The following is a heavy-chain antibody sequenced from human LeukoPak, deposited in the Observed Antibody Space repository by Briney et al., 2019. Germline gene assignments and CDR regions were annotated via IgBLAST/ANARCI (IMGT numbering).Heavy chain of an antibody. V-gene: IGHV1-69*06. CDR2: IIPIFGTT. Sequence: SVKVSCKASGGTFSSYAISWVRQAPGQGLEWMGGIIPIFGTTIYAQKLQGRVTITADKSTSTAYMELGSLRSEDTAVYYCARAYPSSLYKGDYVHPYYLDYWGQGTLVTVSS. CDR3: ARAYPSSLYKGDYVHPYYLDY. J-gene: IGHJ4*02. CDR1: GGTFSSYA. D-gene: IGHD4-17*01.